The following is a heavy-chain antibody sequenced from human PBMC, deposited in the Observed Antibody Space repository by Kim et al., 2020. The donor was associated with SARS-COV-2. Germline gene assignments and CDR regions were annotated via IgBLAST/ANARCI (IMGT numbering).Heavy chain of an antibody. Sequence: QGRVTMTRDTSTSTVYMELSSLRSEDTAVYYCARVAYYYDSSGDQYYFDYWGQGTLVTVSS. CDR3: ARVAYYYDSSGDQYYFDY. D-gene: IGHD3-22*01. V-gene: IGHV1-46*01. J-gene: IGHJ4*02.